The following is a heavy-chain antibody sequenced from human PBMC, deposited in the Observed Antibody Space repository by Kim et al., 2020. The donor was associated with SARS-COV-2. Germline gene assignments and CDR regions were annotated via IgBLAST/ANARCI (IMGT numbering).Heavy chain of an antibody. Sequence: GGSLRLSCAASGFDFGIYAMSWVRQAPGKGLEWVSTIVGIDGATFHADSVKGRFTISRDNSKNTLYLQMTNLRTEDTAMYYCARRPGTAARGTAHFDPWGQGTLVTVSS. CDR1: GFDFGIYA. CDR2: IVGIDGAT. V-gene: IGHV3-23*01. D-gene: IGHD6-13*01. CDR3: ARRPGTAARGTAHFDP. J-gene: IGHJ5*02.